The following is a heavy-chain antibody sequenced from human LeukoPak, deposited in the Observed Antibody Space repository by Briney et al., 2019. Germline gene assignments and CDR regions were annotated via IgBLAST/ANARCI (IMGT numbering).Heavy chain of an antibody. Sequence: SETLSLTCAVYGGSFSGYYWSWIRQPPGKGLEWIGEINHSGSTNYNPSLKGRVTISVDTSKNQFSLKLSSVTAADTAVYYCARSVTALVYGMDVWGQGTTVTVSS. J-gene: IGHJ6*02. V-gene: IGHV4-34*01. D-gene: IGHD2-21*02. CDR2: INHSGST. CDR1: GGSFSGYY. CDR3: ARSVTALVYGMDV.